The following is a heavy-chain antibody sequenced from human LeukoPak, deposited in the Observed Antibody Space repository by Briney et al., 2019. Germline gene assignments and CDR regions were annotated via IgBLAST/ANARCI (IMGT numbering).Heavy chain of an antibody. Sequence: PGGSLRLSCTASGFSFSGHWMHWARHLPGKGLVWVSLISPTGSTTSYADSVKGRFTVSRDNAKNTLYLQVNNLRAEDTAVYYCARGPNSNWSGLDFWGQGTLLTVSS. J-gene: IGHJ4*02. CDR2: ISPTGSTT. CDR3: ARGPNSNWSGLDF. CDR1: GFSFSGHW. V-gene: IGHV3-74*01. D-gene: IGHD6-6*01.